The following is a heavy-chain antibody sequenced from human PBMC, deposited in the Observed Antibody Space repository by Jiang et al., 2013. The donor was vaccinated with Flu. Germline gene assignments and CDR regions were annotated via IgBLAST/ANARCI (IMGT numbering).Heavy chain of an antibody. J-gene: IGHJ4*02. CDR3: ATDGSTAGGFDH. D-gene: IGHD1-26*01. CDR2: INLTTVA. Sequence: YYIHWVRQAPGQGLEWMGWINLTTVAQTMHRSFRAGVTMTREMSISTAYMELSRVRSDDTAVYYCATDGSTAGGFDHWGQGTLVIVSS. CDR1: YY. V-gene: IGHV1-2*02.